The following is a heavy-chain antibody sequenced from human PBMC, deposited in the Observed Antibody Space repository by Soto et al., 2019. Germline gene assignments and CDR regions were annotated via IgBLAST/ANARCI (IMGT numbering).Heavy chain of an antibody. CDR3: ARESAYSSHRNMGADFDS. J-gene: IGHJ4*02. Sequence: QVQLVQSGAEVKKPGSSVKVSCKASGGTFSTYTISWVRQAPGQGLEWMGRIIPILGVANYAQMFQGRVTFTADKSTSTAYMELSSLRSEDTAVYYCARESAYSSHRNMGADFDSWGQGTLVTVSS. CDR1: GGTFSTYT. V-gene: IGHV1-69*08. D-gene: IGHD6-19*01. CDR2: IIPILGVA.